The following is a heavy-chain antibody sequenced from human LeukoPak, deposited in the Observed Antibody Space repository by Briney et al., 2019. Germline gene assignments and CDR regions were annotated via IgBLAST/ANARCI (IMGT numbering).Heavy chain of an antibody. J-gene: IGHJ4*02. Sequence: SETLSLTCTVSGVSLSSSNSYWGWIRQPPGKGLEWIGSIYYSGNTYYNASLKSQVSISIDTSKNQFSLRLTSVTAADTAVYYCARQTGSGLFILPGGQGTLVTVSS. CDR1: GVSLSSSNSY. CDR3: ARQTGSGLFILP. CDR2: IYYSGNT. D-gene: IGHD3/OR15-3a*01. V-gene: IGHV4-39*01.